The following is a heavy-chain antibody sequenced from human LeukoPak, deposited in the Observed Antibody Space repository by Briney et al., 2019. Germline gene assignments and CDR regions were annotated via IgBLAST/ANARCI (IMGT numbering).Heavy chain of an antibody. Sequence: SSETLSLTCAVSADSINSRNWWSWVRQSPGKGLEWIGEFCHCGSTNYNPSLKSRATISVDKSKSQFSLKLNSESAADTAVYYCVRNGRHYFDFWGQGTLVTVSS. J-gene: IGHJ4*02. V-gene: IGHV4-4*02. CDR1: ADSINSRNW. CDR3: VRNGRHYFDF. D-gene: IGHD2-8*01. CDR2: FCHCGST.